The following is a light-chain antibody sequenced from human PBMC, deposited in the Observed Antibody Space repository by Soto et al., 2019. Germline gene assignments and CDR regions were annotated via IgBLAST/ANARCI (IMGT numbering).Light chain of an antibody. Sequence: QSVLTQPPSMSGAPGQRVTISCTGSSSNFGAVYDVHWYQQLPGTAPKLLIFGNSNRPSGVPDRFSGSKSGTSASLAITGLQAEVEAEYYCQSYDSSLSGYVFGTGTKLTVL. V-gene: IGLV1-40*01. CDR1: SSNFGAVYD. J-gene: IGLJ1*01. CDR3: QSYDSSLSGYV. CDR2: GNS.